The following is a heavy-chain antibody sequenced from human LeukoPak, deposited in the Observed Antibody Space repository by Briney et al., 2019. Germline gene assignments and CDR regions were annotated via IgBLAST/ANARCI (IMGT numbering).Heavy chain of an antibody. CDR3: ARGQKQLWLHKDY. Sequence: GGSLRLSCAASGFTFSSYAMNWVRQAPGKGLEWVSTISGSGNYIFYADSVKGRFTISRDNAKNSLYLQMNSLRAEDTAVYYCARGQKQLWLHKDYWGQGTLVTVSS. V-gene: IGHV3-21*01. D-gene: IGHD5-18*01. CDR1: GFTFSSYA. J-gene: IGHJ4*02. CDR2: ISGSGNYI.